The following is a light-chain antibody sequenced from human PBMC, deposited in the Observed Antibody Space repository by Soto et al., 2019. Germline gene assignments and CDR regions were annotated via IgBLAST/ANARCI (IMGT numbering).Light chain of an antibody. J-gene: IGLJ3*02. V-gene: IGLV2-23*01. CDR1: SSDIGSYNL. CDR2: EGS. Sequence: QSVLTQPASVSGSPGQSITISCTGTSSDIGSYNLVSGYQQHPGKAPKFMIYEGSKRPSGVSNRFSGSKSGNTASLTISGLQAEDEADYYCCSYAGSSSWVFGGGTKVTVL. CDR3: CSYAGSSSWV.